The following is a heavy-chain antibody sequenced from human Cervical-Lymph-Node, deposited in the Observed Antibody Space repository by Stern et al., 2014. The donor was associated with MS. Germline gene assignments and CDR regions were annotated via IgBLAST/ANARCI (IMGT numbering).Heavy chain of an antibody. CDR3: ARGVTYCGGDCYGWYFDL. D-gene: IGHD2-21*02. V-gene: IGHV3-64*01. J-gene: IGHJ2*01. CDR1: GFTFSSYA. Sequence: EDQLVESGGGLVQPGGSLRLSCAASGFTFSSYAMHWVRQAPGKGLDYVSVISSNGGSTYYANSVKGRFTISRDNSKNTLYLHMGSLRVEDMAVYYCARGVTYCGGDCYGWYFDLWGRGTLVTVSS. CDR2: ISSNGGST.